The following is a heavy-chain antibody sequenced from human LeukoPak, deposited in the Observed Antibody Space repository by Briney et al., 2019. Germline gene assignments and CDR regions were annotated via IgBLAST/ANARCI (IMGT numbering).Heavy chain of an antibody. V-gene: IGHV3-30*03. CDR1: GFTFSSYS. Sequence: PGGSLRLSCAASGFTFSSYSMNWVRQAPGKGLEWVAVISYDGSNKYYAGSVKGRFTISRDNSKNTLYLEMNSLRAEDSAVYYCARGDASSWYFFDYWGQGTLVTVSS. D-gene: IGHD6-13*01. CDR3: ARGDASSWYFFDY. CDR2: ISYDGSNK. J-gene: IGHJ4*02.